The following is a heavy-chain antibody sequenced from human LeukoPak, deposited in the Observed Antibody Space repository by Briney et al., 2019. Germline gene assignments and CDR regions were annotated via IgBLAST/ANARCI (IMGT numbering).Heavy chain of an antibody. CDR3: AKDPAYYYDSSGLFDY. CDR2: ISGSGGST. V-gene: IGHV3-23*01. CDR1: GFTFSSYA. D-gene: IGHD3-22*01. Sequence: PGGSLRLSCAASGFTFSSYAMSWVRQNPGKGLEWVSAISGSGGSTYYADSVKGRFTISRDNSKNTLYLQMNSLRAEDTAVYYCAKDPAYYYDSSGLFDYWGQGTLVTVSS. J-gene: IGHJ4*02.